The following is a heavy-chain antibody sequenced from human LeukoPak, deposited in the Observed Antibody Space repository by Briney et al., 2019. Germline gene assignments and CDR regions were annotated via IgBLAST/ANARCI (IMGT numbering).Heavy chain of an antibody. CDR2: LSGSGITT. D-gene: IGHD3-10*01. Sequence: PGGSLRLSCAASGFTFSNSAMSWVRQAPGKGLEWVSTLSGSGITTYYADSVKGRFTISRDNSKNTLYLQMNSLRAEDTAVYYCAKDVGEVRGVIIKGGAFDIWGQGTMVTVSS. CDR1: GFTFSNSA. CDR3: AKDVGEVRGVIIKGGAFDI. V-gene: IGHV3-23*01. J-gene: IGHJ3*02.